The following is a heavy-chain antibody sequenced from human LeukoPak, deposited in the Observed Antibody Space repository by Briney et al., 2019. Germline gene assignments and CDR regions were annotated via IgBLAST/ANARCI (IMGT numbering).Heavy chain of an antibody. CDR3: ASATTVVSPRVQH. Sequence: SETLSLTCAVEGGSFSGYYASWIRQPPGKGLEWIGEINHSGSTNYNPSLKSRVTISVDTSKNQFSLKLSSVTAAGAAVYYCASATTVVSPRVQHWGQGTLVTVSS. D-gene: IGHD4-23*01. CDR1: GGSFSGYY. V-gene: IGHV4-34*01. CDR2: INHSGST. J-gene: IGHJ1*01.